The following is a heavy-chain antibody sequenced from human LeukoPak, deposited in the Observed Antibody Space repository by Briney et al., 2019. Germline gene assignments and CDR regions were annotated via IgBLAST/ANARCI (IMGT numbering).Heavy chain of an antibody. CDR3: ARGKAQGTTAGITRFDY. V-gene: IGHV1-2*02. CDR1: GYTFTGYY. Sequence: ASVKVSCKASGYTFTGYYMHWVRQAPGQGLEWMGWINPNSGGTNYAQKFQGRVTMTRDTSISTAYVELSRLRSDDTAVYYCARGKAQGTTAGITRFDYWGQGTLVTVSS. D-gene: IGHD1-1*01. J-gene: IGHJ4*02. CDR2: INPNSGGT.